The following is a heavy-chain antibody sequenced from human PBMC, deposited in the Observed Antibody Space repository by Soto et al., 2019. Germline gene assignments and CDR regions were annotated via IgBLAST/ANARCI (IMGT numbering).Heavy chain of an antibody. CDR3: FRCQHGGDDLFYF. V-gene: IGHV4-59*01. D-gene: IGHD3-10*01. CDR1: GGSISSYY. J-gene: IGHJ4*02. CDR2: IYYSGST. Sequence: SKPLSLTCTVSGGSISSYYWSWIRQPPGKGLEWIGYIYYSGSTNYNPSLKSRVTISVDTSKNQLSLKLSSVTAADTAVYYCFRCQHGGDDLFYFCGQGSLVTGSA.